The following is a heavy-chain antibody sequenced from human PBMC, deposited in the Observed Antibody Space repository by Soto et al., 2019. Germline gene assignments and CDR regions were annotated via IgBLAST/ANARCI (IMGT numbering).Heavy chain of an antibody. CDR1: GGTFSSYA. J-gene: IGHJ5*02. Sequence: SVKVSCKASGGTFSSYAISWVRQAPGQGLEWMGGIIPIFGTANYAQKFQGRVTITADESTSTAYMELSSLRSEDTAVYYCARDPIAVVLNPRTEVNWFDPWGQGTLVTVSS. CDR3: ARDPIAVVLNPRTEVNWFDP. CDR2: IIPIFGTA. V-gene: IGHV1-69*13. D-gene: IGHD6-19*01.